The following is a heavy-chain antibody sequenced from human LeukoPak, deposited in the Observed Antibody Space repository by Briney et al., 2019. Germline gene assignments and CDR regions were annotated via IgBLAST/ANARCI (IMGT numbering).Heavy chain of an antibody. Sequence: PGRSLRLSCAASGFTFSSYGMHWVRQAPGKGLEWVAVISYDGNNKYYADSVKGRFTISRDNSKNTLYLQMNSLRAEDTAVYYCAKDIYAGSSEEDVTLDYWGQGTLVTVSS. J-gene: IGHJ4*02. D-gene: IGHD6-19*01. CDR1: GFTFSSYG. CDR3: AKDIYAGSSEEDVTLDY. CDR2: ISYDGNNK. V-gene: IGHV3-30*18.